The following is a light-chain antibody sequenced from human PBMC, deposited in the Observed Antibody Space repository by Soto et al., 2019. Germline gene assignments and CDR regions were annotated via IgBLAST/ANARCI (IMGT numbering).Light chain of an antibody. J-gene: IGKJ3*01. CDR1: PGISSY. CDR2: AAS. Sequence: DIQLTQSPSFLSASVGDRVTITCRASPGISSYLAWYQQKPGKAPQLLIYAASTLQSGVPSRFSGSRSGTEFTLTFSSLQPEDLGTYYCQQLNSYPFTFGPGTKVDIK. V-gene: IGKV1-9*01. CDR3: QQLNSYPFT.